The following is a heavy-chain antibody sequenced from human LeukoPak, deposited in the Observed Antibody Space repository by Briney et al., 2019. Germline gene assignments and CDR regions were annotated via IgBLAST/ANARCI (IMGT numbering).Heavy chain of an antibody. CDR3: ARDQGAYYYGSVLDY. CDR2: IRSDASRK. V-gene: IGHV3-30*02. CDR1: GFTFSTYA. J-gene: IGHJ4*02. D-gene: IGHD3-10*01. Sequence: AGGSLRLSCAASGFTFSTYAMHWVRQAPGKGLEWVASIRSDASRKYYADSVKGRFAISRDNSKNTLYLQMNSLSAEDTAVYYCARDQGAYYYGSVLDYWGQGTLVTVFS.